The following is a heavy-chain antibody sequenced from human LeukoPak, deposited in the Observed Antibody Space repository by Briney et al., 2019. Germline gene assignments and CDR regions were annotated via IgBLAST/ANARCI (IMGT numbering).Heavy chain of an antibody. CDR1: GFTFSGFA. V-gene: IGHV3-73*01. CDR2: IRSKANSYAT. D-gene: IGHD4-17*01. CDR3: TRREPDYGDYGTPFDY. J-gene: IGHJ4*02. Sequence: PGGSLRLSCAASGFTFSGFAMHWVRQASGKGLEWVGRIRSKANSYATAYAASVKGRFTISRDDSKNTAYLQMNSLKTEDTAVYYCTRREPDYGDYGTPFDYWGQGTLVTVSS.